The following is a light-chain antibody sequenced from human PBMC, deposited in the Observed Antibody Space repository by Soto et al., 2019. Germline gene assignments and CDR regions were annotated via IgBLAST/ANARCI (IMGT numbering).Light chain of an antibody. CDR3: QQYNSYSGT. V-gene: IGKV1-5*01. J-gene: IGKJ4*01. CDR2: DAS. Sequence: DIQMTQSPSTLSASVGDRVTITCRASQSISSWLAWYQQKPGKAPKLLIYDASTLESGVPSRFSGSGSGTEFTLTFSSLQPDDFATYYCQQYNSYSGTFGGGTKVEIK. CDR1: QSISSW.